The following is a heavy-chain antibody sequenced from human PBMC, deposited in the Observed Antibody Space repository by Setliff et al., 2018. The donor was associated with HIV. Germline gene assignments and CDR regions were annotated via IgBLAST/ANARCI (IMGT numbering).Heavy chain of an antibody. D-gene: IGHD3-10*01. CDR3: ARHFGYNPGWFDS. J-gene: IGHJ5*01. CDR1: GFSFTSYW. CDR2: IDPADSYT. V-gene: IGHV5-10-1*01. Sequence: PGESLKLSCEGSGFSFTSYWISWVRQMPGKGLEWMGRIDPADSYTHYSPSFQGHITISIDKSISSASLHWSSLRTSDTAIYYCARHFGYNPGWFDSWGQGTLVTVSS.